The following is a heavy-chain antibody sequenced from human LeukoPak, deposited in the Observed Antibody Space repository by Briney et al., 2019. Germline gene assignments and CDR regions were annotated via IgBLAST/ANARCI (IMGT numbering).Heavy chain of an antibody. Sequence: GGSLRLSCAASGFTFSSYDMHWVRQTTGRGLEWVSGIGTAGDTYSPGSVKGRFTISRENAKNSLYLQMNSLRAGDTAVYFCARDQEHCSGTSCYPYWYDSWGQGTLVTVSS. J-gene: IGHJ5*01. CDR2: IGTAGDT. V-gene: IGHV3-13*01. D-gene: IGHD2-2*01. CDR3: ARDQEHCSGTSCYPYWYDS. CDR1: GFTFSSYD.